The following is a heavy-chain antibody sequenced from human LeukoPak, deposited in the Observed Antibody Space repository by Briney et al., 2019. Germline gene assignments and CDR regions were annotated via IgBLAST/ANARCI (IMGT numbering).Heavy chain of an antibody. CDR1: GGPISSSNW. CDR2: IYHSGST. CDR3: AREAPPLWFGELSPMDV. J-gene: IGHJ6*03. D-gene: IGHD3-10*01. Sequence: SETLSLTCAVSGGPISSSNWWSWVRQPPGKGLEWIGEIYHSGSTNYNPSLKSRVTISVDKSKNQFSLKLSSVTAADTAVYYCAREAPPLWFGELSPMDVWGKGTTVTVSS. V-gene: IGHV4-4*02.